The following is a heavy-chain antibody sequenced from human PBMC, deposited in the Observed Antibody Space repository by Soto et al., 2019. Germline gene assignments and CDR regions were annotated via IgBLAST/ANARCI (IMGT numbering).Heavy chain of an antibody. Sequence: ASVKVSCKASGYSFTAHGISWVRRAPGHGLEWMGWISAYNGDTHYVQRFQGRLTMTTDTSTSTAYMELRSLTSDDTAVYYCARDPPFSGILRGTPLMDVWGQGTTVTVSS. CDR1: GYSFTAHG. D-gene: IGHD4-17*01. J-gene: IGHJ6*02. CDR3: ARDPPFSGILRGTPLMDV. CDR2: ISAYNGDT. V-gene: IGHV1-18*04.